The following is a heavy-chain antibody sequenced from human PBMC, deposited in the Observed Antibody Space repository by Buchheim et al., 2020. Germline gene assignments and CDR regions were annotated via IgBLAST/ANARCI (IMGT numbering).Heavy chain of an antibody. CDR2: FSDSGGST. D-gene: IGHD4-17*01. V-gene: IGHV3-23*01. J-gene: IGHJ2*01. CDR1: GFAFSSYA. CDR3: AKGTTVNWYFDF. Sequence: EVQLLESGGALVQPGGSLRLSCAASGFAFSSYAMSWVRQAPGKGLEWVSGFSDSGGSTNYADSVTGRFTISRANYKNTLYFQMNSLRAEDTAVYYCAKGTTVNWYFDFWGRGTL.